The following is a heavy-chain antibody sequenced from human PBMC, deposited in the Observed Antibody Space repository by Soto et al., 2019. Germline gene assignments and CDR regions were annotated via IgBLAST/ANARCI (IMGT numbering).Heavy chain of an antibody. D-gene: IGHD3-10*01. CDR1: GFTFSSYG. CDR2: IWYDGSNK. V-gene: IGHV3-33*01. J-gene: IGHJ6*02. CDR3: ARAQYYYGSGSYYNVQNYYYGMHV. Sequence: GGSLRLSCAASGFTFSSYGMHWVRQAPGKGLEWVAVIWYDGSNKYYADSVKGRFTISRDNSKNTLYLQMNSLRAEDTAVYYCARAQYYYGSGSYYNVQNYYYGMHVWAQGTTVTV.